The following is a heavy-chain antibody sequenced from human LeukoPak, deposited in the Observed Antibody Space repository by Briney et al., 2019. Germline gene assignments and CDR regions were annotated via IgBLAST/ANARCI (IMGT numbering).Heavy chain of an antibody. CDR2: ISGSGGST. D-gene: IGHD2-15*01. CDR3: ARQLGYCSDGSCYFDY. V-gene: IGHV3-23*01. J-gene: IGHJ4*02. Sequence: PGGSLRLSCAASGFTFSSYAMSWVRQAPGKGLEWVSAISGSGGSTYYADSVKGRFTISRDNSKYTLYLQMNSLRAEDAAVYYCARQLGYCSDGSCYFDYWGQGTLVTVSS. CDR1: GFTFSSYA.